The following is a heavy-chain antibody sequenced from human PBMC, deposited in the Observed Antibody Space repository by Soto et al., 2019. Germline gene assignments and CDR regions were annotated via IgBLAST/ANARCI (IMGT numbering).Heavy chain of an antibody. CDR2: VGGGGDNT. CDR3: AKRDSGSGRSPPLINY. CDR1: GFTFSSYS. J-gene: IGHJ4*02. V-gene: IGHV3-23*01. Sequence: EGQLLESGGGLVQPGGSLRLSCAASGFTFSSYSMNWVRQAPGKGREWVASVGGGGDNTFYADSVKGRFTISRDDSQNTLYLQMNSLRAEDTAVYFCAKRDSGSGRSPPLINYWGQGTLVTVSS. D-gene: IGHD3-10*01.